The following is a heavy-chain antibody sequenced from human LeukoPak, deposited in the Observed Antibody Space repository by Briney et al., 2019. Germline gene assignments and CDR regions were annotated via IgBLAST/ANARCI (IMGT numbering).Heavy chain of an antibody. V-gene: IGHV3-48*04. D-gene: IGHD5-18*01. CDR1: GFTFSDYT. CDR3: ARIPSGYTLGYGYYYYYYMDV. J-gene: IGHJ6*03. CDR2: ISTSSSTI. Sequence: GGSLRLSCEVSGFTFSDYTMTWVRQAPGKGLEWVSYISTSSSTIYYADSVKGRFTISRDNTKNSLYLQMNSLRAEDTAVYYCARIPSGYTLGYGYYYYYYMDVWGKGATVTVSS.